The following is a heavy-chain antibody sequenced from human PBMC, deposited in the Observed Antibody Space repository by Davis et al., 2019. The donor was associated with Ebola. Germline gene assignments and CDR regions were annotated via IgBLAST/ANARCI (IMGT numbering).Heavy chain of an antibody. J-gene: IGHJ4*02. Sequence: PGGSLRLSCTVSGGSISSSSYYWGWIRQPPGKGLEWIGSIYYSGSTYYNPSLKSRVTISVDTSKNQFSLKLSSVTAADTAVYYCARDTGSSPTYFDYWGQGSLVTVSS. CDR3: ARDTGSSPTYFDY. D-gene: IGHD6-6*01. CDR1: GGSISSSSYY. V-gene: IGHV4-39*02. CDR2: IYYSGST.